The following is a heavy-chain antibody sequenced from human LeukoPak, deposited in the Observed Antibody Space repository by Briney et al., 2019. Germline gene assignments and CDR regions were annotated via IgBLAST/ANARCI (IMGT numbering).Heavy chain of an antibody. V-gene: IGHV3-30*04. Sequence: GGSLRLSCAASGFTFSSYAMHWVRQAPGKGLEWVAVISYDGSNKYYADSVKGRFTISRDNSKNTLYLQMNSLRAEDTAVYYCARDYQVVRGVIDYWGQGTLVTVSS. CDR2: ISYDGSNK. CDR1: GFTFSSYA. CDR3: ARDYQVVRGVIDY. J-gene: IGHJ4*02. D-gene: IGHD3-10*01.